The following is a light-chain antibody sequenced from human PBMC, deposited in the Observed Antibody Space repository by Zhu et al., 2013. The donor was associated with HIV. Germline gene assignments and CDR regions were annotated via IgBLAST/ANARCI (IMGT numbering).Light chain of an antibody. V-gene: IGLV2-11*01. Sequence: QSALTQPRSVSGSLGQFVTISCSGSSSDIGSSKYVTWYQQQFPGTAPKVIIYDIFKRPAGVPDRFSGSKSGNTASLSISGLQPEDEGDYYCCSYAHTYTWIFGGGTTLTVL. CDR3: CSYAHTYTWI. J-gene: IGLJ2*01. CDR1: SSDIGSSKY. CDR2: DIF.